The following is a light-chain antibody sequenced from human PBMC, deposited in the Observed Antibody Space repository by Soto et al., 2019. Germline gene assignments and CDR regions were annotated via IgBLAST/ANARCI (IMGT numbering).Light chain of an antibody. CDR3: QQYGTSPRT. CDR1: QSVSGRY. CDR2: HAS. J-gene: IGKJ1*01. V-gene: IGKV3-20*01. Sequence: EIVLTQSPGTLSLSPGERATLSCRASQSVSGRYLAWSQQMPGQAPRLLIYHASTRATGIPDRFSGSGSGTDFTLTISRLEPEDFAVYYCQQYGTSPRTFGQGTKVEIK.